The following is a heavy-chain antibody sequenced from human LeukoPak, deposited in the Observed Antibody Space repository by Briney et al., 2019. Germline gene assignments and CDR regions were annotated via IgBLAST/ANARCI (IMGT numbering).Heavy chain of an antibody. CDR2: IYYSGST. J-gene: IGHJ5*02. CDR1: GGSISSGDYY. V-gene: IGHV4-61*08. CDR3: ARAMRGYSYGYRSNWFDP. Sequence: SQTLSLTCTVSGGSISSGDYYWSWIRQPPGKGLEWIGYIYYSGSTNYNPSLKSRVTISVDTSKNQFSLKLSSVTAADTAVYYCARAMRGYSYGYRSNWFDPWGQGTLVTVSS. D-gene: IGHD5-18*01.